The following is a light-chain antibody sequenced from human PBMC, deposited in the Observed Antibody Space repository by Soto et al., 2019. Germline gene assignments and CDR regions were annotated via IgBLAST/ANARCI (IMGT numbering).Light chain of an antibody. J-gene: IGLJ3*02. CDR1: SSDVGGYNY. V-gene: IGLV2-8*01. CDR2: EVT. CDR3: SSHAGIKNVV. Sequence: QSALTQPPSASGSPGQSVTISCTGTSSDVGGYNYVSWYQQHPGKAPRLMVYEVTKRPSGVPARFSGSKSGNTASLTVSGIQAEDEADYYCSSHAGIKNVVFGGGTKLTVL.